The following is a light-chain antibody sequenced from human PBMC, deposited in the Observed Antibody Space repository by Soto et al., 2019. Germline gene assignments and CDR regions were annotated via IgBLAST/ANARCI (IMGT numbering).Light chain of an antibody. CDR1: QSVSSSY. CDR2: GAS. Sequence: EIVLTQSPGTLSLSPGERATLSCRASQSVSSSYLAWYQQKPGQAPRLLIYGASSSATGIPDWFSGSGSGTDFTLTISRLEPEDFAVYYCQQYGSSPRTFGPGTKVDIK. J-gene: IGKJ3*01. CDR3: QQYGSSPRT. V-gene: IGKV3-20*01.